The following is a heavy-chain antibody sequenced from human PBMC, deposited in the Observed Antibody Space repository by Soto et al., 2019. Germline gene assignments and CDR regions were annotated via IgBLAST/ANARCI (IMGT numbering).Heavy chain of an antibody. Sequence: SETLSLTCTVSGGSISSGGYYWSWIRQHPGKGLEWIGYIYYSGSTYYNPSLKSRVTISVDTSKNQFSLKLSSVTAADTAVYYCALGYYGSGVGGYFDYWGQGTLVTVYS. D-gene: IGHD3-10*01. J-gene: IGHJ4*02. CDR2: IYYSGST. CDR1: GGSISSGGYY. V-gene: IGHV4-31*03. CDR3: ALGYYGSGVGGYFDY.